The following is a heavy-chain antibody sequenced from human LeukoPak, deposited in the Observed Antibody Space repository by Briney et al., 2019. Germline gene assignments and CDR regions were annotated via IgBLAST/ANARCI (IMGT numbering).Heavy chain of an antibody. J-gene: IGHJ4*02. Sequence: PSETLSLTCTVSGGPFSSSGYYSAWIRHPPRKGLGWIVSSSYSGGTTYKPSPSLMSPATISVDPSTNKFSLVLRPVTAADTAVYYCARETSGTSKIDSWGQGTLVTVSS. CDR3: ARETSGTSKIDS. D-gene: IGHD3-10*01. V-gene: IGHV4-39*02. CDR2: SSYSGGT. CDR1: GGPFSSSGYY.